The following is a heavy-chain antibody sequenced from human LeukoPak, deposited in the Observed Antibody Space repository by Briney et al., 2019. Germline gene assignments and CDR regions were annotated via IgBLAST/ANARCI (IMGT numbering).Heavy chain of an antibody. CDR3: AREYYYGSGSYYPYYYYMDV. Sequence: ASVKVSCKASGYTFTGYYMYWVRQAPGQGLEWMGWINPNSGGTNYAQKFQGRVTMTRDTSISTAYMELSRLRSDDTAVYYCAREYYYGSGSYYPYYYYMDVWGKGTTVTISS. CDR2: INPNSGGT. J-gene: IGHJ6*03. CDR1: GYTFTGYY. V-gene: IGHV1-2*02. D-gene: IGHD3-10*01.